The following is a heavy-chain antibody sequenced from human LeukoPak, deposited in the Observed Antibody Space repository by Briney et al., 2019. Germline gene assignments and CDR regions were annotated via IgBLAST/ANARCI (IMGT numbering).Heavy chain of an antibody. CDR2: INPNSGGT. CDR1: GYTFTGNY. V-gene: IGHV1-2*02. Sequence: ASVKVSCKASGYTFTGNYVHWVRQAPGQGLEWMGWINPNSGGTNYAQKFQGRVTMTRDTSISTAYMELSRLRSDDTAVYYCARHLYSSSSDFDYWGQGTLVTVSS. D-gene: IGHD6-6*01. CDR3: ARHLYSSSSDFDY. J-gene: IGHJ4*02.